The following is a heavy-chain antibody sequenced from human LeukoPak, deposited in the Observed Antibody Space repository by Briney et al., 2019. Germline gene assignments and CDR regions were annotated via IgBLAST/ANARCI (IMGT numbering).Heavy chain of an antibody. D-gene: IGHD2-2*01. CDR2: ISSSSSYI. CDR3: ARSLGYCSSTSCLEKDYFDY. Sequence: GGSLRLSCAASGFTFSSYSMNWVRQAPGKGLEWVSSISSSSSYIYYADSVKGRFTISRGNAKNSLYLQMNSLRAEDTAVYYCARSLGYCSSTSCLEKDYFDYWGQGTLVTVSS. V-gene: IGHV3-21*01. CDR1: GFTFSSYS. J-gene: IGHJ4*02.